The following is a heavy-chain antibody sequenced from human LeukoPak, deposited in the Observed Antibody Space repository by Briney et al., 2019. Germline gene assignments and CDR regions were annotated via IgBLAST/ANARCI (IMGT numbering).Heavy chain of an antibody. CDR3: ARAQPWELLAGVFDI. J-gene: IGHJ3*02. Sequence: ASVNVSCKASGGNFSSSAIGWVRQALGHGLQSLGRTIPIFGTANYAQKFQGRVTITTDNSSSTAYTELSGLRSEDEAVYYCARAQPWELLAGVFDIWGKGTMVTVSS. D-gene: IGHD1-26*01. V-gene: IGHV1-69*05. CDR1: GGNFSSSA. CDR2: TIPIFGTA.